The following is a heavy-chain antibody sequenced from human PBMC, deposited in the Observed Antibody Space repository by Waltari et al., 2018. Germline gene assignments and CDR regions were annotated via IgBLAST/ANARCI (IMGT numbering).Heavy chain of an antibody. J-gene: IGHJ6*02. V-gene: IGHV4-59*01. CDR2: TYYSGST. D-gene: IGHD2-2*01. Sequence: QVQLQESGPGLVKPSETLSLTCTVSGGSISSYYWRWLRPPPGKGLEWIGYTYYSGSTNYNPSLKSRVTISVDTSKNQFSLKLSSVTAADTAVYYCARHCSSTSCYHALMDVWGQGTTVTVSS. CDR3: ARHCSSTSCYHALMDV. CDR1: GGSISSYY.